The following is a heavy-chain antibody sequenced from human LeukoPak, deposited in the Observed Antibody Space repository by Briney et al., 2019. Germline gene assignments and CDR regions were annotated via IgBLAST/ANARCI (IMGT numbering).Heavy chain of an antibody. J-gene: IGHJ4*02. CDR1: GGSFSGYY. D-gene: IGHD5-18*01. V-gene: IGHV4-34*01. Sequence: SETLSLTCAVYGGSFSGYYWSWIRQPPGKGLEWIGEINHSGSTNYNPSLKSRVTISVDTSKNQFSLKLSSVTAADTAVYYCARGRGGYSYGYSVGPGVFWVIWGQGTLVTVSS. CDR2: INHSGST. CDR3: ARGRGGYSYGYSVGPGVFWVI.